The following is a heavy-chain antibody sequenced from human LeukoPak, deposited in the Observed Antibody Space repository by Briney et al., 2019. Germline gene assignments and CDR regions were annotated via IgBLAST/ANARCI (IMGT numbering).Heavy chain of an antibody. CDR2: ISYDGSNK. Sequence: PGGSLRLSCAASGFTFSSYAMHWVRQAPGKGLEWVAVISYDGSNKYYADSVKGRFTISRDNSKNTLYQQMNSLRAEDTAVYYCAGSIVVALTFDYWGQGTLVTVSS. CDR1: GFTFSSYA. V-gene: IGHV3-30-3*01. J-gene: IGHJ4*02. D-gene: IGHD3-22*01. CDR3: AGSIVVALTFDY.